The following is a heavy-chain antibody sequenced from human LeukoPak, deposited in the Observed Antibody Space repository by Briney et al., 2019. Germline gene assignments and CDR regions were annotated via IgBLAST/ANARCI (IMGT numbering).Heavy chain of an antibody. CDR2: IYYSGST. D-gene: IGHD3-22*01. CDR1: GYSISSSNW. CDR3: ARTQDGYYDSSGYYPAVGAFDI. V-gene: IGHV4-28*01. J-gene: IGHJ3*02. Sequence: SETLSLTCAVSGYSISSSNWWGWIRQPPGKGLEWIGYIYYSGSTYHNPSLKSRVTMSVDTSKNQFSLKLSSVTAVDTAVYYCARTQDGYYDSSGYYPAVGAFDIWGQGAMVTVSS.